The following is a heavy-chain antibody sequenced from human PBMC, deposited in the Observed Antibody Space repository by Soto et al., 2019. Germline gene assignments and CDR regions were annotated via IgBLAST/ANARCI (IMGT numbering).Heavy chain of an antibody. J-gene: IGHJ6*02. CDR3: ARDYERYYDFWSGYLDYYYGMDV. D-gene: IGHD3-3*01. V-gene: IGHV3-33*01. CDR2: IWYDGSNK. Sequence: PGGFLTLSCPPYGLPFSSYGMHWVRPAPAKGLESVAVIWYDGSNKYYADSVKGRFTISRDNSKNTLYLQMNSLRAEDTAVYYCARDYERYYDFWSGYLDYYYGMDVWGQGITVTVS. CDR1: GLPFSSYG.